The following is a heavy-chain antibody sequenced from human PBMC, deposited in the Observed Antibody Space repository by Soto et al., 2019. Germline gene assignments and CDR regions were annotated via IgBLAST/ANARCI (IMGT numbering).Heavy chain of an antibody. CDR2: INQDGSEK. CDR1: ESTVSRDW. D-gene: IGHD3-9*01. Sequence: GGSLRLSCAIFESTVSRDWMNWVRQAPGKGLEWVAHINQDGSEKYYVDSVKGRFTISRDNAKKSLYLQMNSLRPADTAMYYCARDKQYFEWSSYPYYYYGMDVWAQGNTVPVS. CDR3: ARDKQYFEWSSYPYYYYGMDV. V-gene: IGHV3-7*01. J-gene: IGHJ6*02.